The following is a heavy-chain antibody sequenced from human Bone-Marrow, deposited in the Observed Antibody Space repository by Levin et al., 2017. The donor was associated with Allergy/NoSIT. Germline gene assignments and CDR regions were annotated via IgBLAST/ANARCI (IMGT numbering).Heavy chain of an antibody. CDR3: ARQEYGGAPYYGLEV. J-gene: IGHJ6*02. Sequence: SCTVSGGSISSYYWSWIRQPPGKGLEWIAYISYSGSTNYNPSLKSRVTISVDTSKNQFSLKLSSVTAADTAVYYCARQEYGGAPYYGLEVWGQGTTVTVSS. CDR1: GGSISSYY. CDR2: ISYSGST. V-gene: IGHV4-59*01. D-gene: IGHD4-23*01.